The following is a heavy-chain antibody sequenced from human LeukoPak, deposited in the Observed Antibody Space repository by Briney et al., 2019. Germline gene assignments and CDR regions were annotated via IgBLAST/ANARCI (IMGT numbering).Heavy chain of an antibody. D-gene: IGHD3-9*01. J-gene: IGHJ5*02. CDR2: IYTSGST. V-gene: IGHV4-61*02. CDR3: ARDDYDILTGYYWFDP. Sequence: SETLSLTCTASGGSISSGSYYWSWIRQPAGKGLEWLGRIYTSGSTNYNPSLKSRVTISVDTSKNQFSLKLSSVTAADTAVYYCARDDYDILTGYYWFDPWGQGTLVTVSS. CDR1: GGSISSGSYY.